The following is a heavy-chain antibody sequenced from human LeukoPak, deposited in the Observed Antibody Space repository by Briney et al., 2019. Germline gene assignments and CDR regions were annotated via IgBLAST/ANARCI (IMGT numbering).Heavy chain of an antibody. CDR3: AKGYYYGSGSYYAPGAFDI. D-gene: IGHD3-10*01. Sequence: GGSLRLSCAASGFTSSSYGMHWVRQAPGKGLEWVSAISGSGGSTYYADSVKGRFTISRDNSKNTLYLQMNSLRAEDTAVYYCAKGYYYGSGSYYAPGAFDIWGQGTMVTVSS. CDR2: ISGSGGST. V-gene: IGHV3-23*01. CDR1: GFTSSSYG. J-gene: IGHJ3*02.